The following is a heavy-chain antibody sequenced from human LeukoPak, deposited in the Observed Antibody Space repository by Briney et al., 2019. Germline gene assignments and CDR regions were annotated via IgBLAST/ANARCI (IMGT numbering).Heavy chain of an antibody. CDR1: GFTFSNYA. Sequence: GGSLRLSCAASGFTFSNYAMSWVRQAPGKGLEWVSAMSGSGSSTWYADSVKGRLTISRDNSKNTLFLQMNSLRAEDTAVYYCAKDLYDSSGSRYNYWGQGTLVTVSS. V-gene: IGHV3-23*01. J-gene: IGHJ4*02. CDR2: MSGSGSST. CDR3: AKDLYDSSGSRYNY. D-gene: IGHD3-22*01.